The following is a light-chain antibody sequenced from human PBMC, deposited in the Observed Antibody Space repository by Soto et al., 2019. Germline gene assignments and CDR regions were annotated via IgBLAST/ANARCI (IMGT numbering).Light chain of an antibody. CDR2: DAS. Sequence: DFQVTQSPSTRSTSVGYRVTXXXXASQTISSWLAWYQQKPGKAPTLLIYDASTLERGVPSRFSGTGSGTEFTLSIDSLQPDDFATYYCQQYHTSSITFGQGTRLEIK. V-gene: IGKV1-5*01. CDR3: QQYHTSSIT. CDR1: QTISSW. J-gene: IGKJ5*01.